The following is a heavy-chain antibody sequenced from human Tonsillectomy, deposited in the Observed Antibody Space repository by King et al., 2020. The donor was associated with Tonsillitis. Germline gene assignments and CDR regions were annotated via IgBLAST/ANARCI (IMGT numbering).Heavy chain of an antibody. CDR3: AAFLWFGESSHYYYMDV. V-gene: IGHV3-21*01. Sequence: VQLVESGGGLVKPGGSLRLSCAASGFTFSSYSMNWVRQAPGKGLEWVSSISSSSSYIYYADSVKGRFTISRDNAKNSLYLQMNSLRAEDTAVYYCAAFLWFGESSHYYYMDVWGKGTTVTVSS. D-gene: IGHD3-10*01. J-gene: IGHJ6*03. CDR2: ISSSSSYI. CDR1: GFTFSSYS.